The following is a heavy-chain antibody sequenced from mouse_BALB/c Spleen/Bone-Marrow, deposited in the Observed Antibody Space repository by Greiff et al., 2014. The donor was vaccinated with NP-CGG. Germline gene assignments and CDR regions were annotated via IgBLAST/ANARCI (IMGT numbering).Heavy chain of an antibody. CDR3: ARYRLGTYFDY. J-gene: IGHJ2*01. Sequence: VQLQQSGAELVKPGAPVKLSCTASGFKIKDTYMHWVRQRPEQGLEWIGRIDPANGDTRYDPKFQGKATITADTSSSTAYLQLSSLTSEDTAVYCCARYRLGTYFDYWGQGTTLTVSS. CDR2: IDPANGDT. V-gene: IGHV14-3*02. CDR1: GFKIKDTY. D-gene: IGHD2-14*01.